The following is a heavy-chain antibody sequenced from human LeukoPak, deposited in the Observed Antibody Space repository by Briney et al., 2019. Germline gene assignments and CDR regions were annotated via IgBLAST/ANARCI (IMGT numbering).Heavy chain of an antibody. V-gene: IGHV3-30*03. CDR2: ISYDGSNK. CDR1: GFTLSSYG. J-gene: IGHJ4*02. CDR3: ARDWTLNY. D-gene: IGHD3/OR15-3a*01. Sequence: GGSLRLSCAASGFTLSSYGMHWVRQAPGKGLEWVAVISYDGSNKYYADSVKDRFTISRDNSQNTLYLQLNSLRAEDTAVYYCARDWTLNYWGQGTLVTVAS.